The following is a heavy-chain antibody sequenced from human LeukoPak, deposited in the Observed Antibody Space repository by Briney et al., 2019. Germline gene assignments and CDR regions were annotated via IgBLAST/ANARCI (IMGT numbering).Heavy chain of an antibody. V-gene: IGHV3-66*03. CDR2: IYSDNT. CDR1: GFTVSSNS. J-gene: IGHJ4*02. D-gene: IGHD4-17*01. Sequence: GGSLRLSCTVSGFTVSSNSMSWVRQAPGKGLEWVSFIYSDNTHYSDSVKGRFTISRDNSKNTLYVQINSLRGEDTAVYYCAKDLNYGDLLDYWGQGTLVTVSS. CDR3: AKDLNYGDLLDY.